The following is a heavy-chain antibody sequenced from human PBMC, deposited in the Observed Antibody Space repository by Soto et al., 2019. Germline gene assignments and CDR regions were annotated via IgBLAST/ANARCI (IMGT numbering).Heavy chain of an antibody. CDR3: ARGTTDVLRFLEWLPNWFDP. V-gene: IGHV4-59*01. CDR2: IYYSGST. J-gene: IGHJ5*02. Sequence: SETLSLTCTVSGGSISSYYWSWIRQPPGKGLEWIGYIYYSGSTNYNPSLKSRVTMSVDTSKNQFSLKLSSVTAADTAVYYCARGTTDVLRFLEWLPNWFDPWGQGTLVTVS. D-gene: IGHD3-3*01. CDR1: GGSISSYY.